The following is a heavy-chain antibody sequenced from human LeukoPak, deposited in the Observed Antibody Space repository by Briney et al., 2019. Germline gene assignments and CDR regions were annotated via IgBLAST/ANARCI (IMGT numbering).Heavy chain of an antibody. D-gene: IGHD5-12*01. CDR3: ARGGIRGYSAFDNLDF. V-gene: IGHV4-59*01. CDR2: VYYGGST. Sequence: PSETLSLTCTVSGASINDFYWTWIRQPPGKGLEWIGYVYYGGSTNYNPSLKSRVSMSVDTSKNQFSLTLTSVTVADTAFYYCARGGIRGYSAFDNLDFWGQGTHVTVSS. J-gene: IGHJ4*02. CDR1: GASINDFY.